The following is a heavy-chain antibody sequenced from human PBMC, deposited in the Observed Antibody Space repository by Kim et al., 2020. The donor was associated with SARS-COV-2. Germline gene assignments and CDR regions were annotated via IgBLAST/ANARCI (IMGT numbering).Heavy chain of an antibody. V-gene: IGHV4-39*01. J-gene: IGHJ3*01. Sequence: SETLSLTCTVSGHSISSSSYFWGWIRQPPGKGLEWIGIIYYSGSTYYNPSLKSRVTISVDTSKNQLSLKLTSVTAADTAVYYCASHDTSSYWYIDLWGQGTTVTVSS. D-gene: IGHD2-15*01. CDR1: GHSISSSSYF. CDR3: ASHDTSSYWYIDL. CDR2: IYYSGST.